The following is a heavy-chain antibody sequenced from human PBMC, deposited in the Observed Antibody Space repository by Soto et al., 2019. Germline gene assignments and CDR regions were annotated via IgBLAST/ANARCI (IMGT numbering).Heavy chain of an antibody. Sequence: LRLSCAASGFISRSYWMHWVRQVPGKGLVWVSRINGDGRSTSYADSVKGRSTISRDNAKNTLYLQMNSLRADDTAVYYCARAQYLADDAFDIWGQGAMVTVSS. CDR2: INGDGRST. V-gene: IGHV3-74*01. J-gene: IGHJ3*02. CDR3: ARAQYLADDAFDI. D-gene: IGHD2-2*01. CDR1: GFISRSYW.